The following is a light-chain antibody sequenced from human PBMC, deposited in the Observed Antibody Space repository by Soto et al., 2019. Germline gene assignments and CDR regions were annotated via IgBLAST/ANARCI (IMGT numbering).Light chain of an antibody. Sequence: DIQMTQSPSSLSASVGDRVTITCRASQGITTDLGWFQQKPGKAPRRLIYAASTVQSGVPSRFSGSGSGTEFTLTISSLQPEDFATYYCLQHNNYPLTFVGGTKVEIK. V-gene: IGKV1-17*01. CDR1: QGITTD. CDR3: LQHNNYPLT. CDR2: AAS. J-gene: IGKJ4*01.